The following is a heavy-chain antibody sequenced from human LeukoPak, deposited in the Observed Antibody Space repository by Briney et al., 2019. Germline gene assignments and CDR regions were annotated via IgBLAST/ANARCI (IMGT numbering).Heavy chain of an antibody. D-gene: IGHD2-15*01. CDR1: GFTFDIYT. CDR2: ILYDGNNK. CDR3: ATRGCSGSSCYSADY. Sequence: PGRSLRLSCAASGFTFDIYTMHWVRQAPGKGLEWVAVILYDGNNKYYADSVKGRFTISRDNPRNTLYLQMNSLSSEDTAVYYCATRGCSGSSCYSADYWGQGTLVTVSS. V-gene: IGHV3-30-3*01. J-gene: IGHJ4*02.